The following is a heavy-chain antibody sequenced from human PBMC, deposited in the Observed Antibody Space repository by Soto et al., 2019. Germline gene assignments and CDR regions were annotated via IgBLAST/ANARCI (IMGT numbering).Heavy chain of an antibody. CDR3: ARVTEEHDRASSWFDP. CDR1: GFTFRNYD. V-gene: IGHV3-23*01. Sequence: EVQLLESGGDLVQPGGSLRLSCSASGFTFRNYDMSWVRQAPGKGLAWVSAISHSGRGTYYADSVEGRFTISRDNSKNTVYLQMNSLRVEDTALYYCARVTEEHDRASSWFDPWGQGTLVTVSS. D-gene: IGHD2-21*01. CDR2: ISHSGRGT. J-gene: IGHJ5*02.